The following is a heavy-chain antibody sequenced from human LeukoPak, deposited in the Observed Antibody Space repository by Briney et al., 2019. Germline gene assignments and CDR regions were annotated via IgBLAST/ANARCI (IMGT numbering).Heavy chain of an antibody. CDR3: ARDRENYGSGSYSH. J-gene: IGHJ4*02. V-gene: IGHV3-21*01. CDR2: ITSSSSYI. Sequence: PGGSLRLSCAASGFTFSSYSMNWVRQAPGKALEWVSSITSSSSYIYYADSVKRRFTISRDNAKNSPYLQINSLSAEDTAVYYCARDRENYGSGSYSHWGQGTLVTVSS. CDR1: GFTFSSYS. D-gene: IGHD3-10*01.